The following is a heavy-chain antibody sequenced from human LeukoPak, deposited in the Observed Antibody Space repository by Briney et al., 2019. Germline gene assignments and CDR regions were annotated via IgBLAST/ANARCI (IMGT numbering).Heavy chain of an antibody. V-gene: IGHV3-21*01. CDR1: GFTFSSCS. J-gene: IGHJ4*02. CDR2: ISSSSSYI. Sequence: GGSLRLSCAASGFTFSSCSMNWVRQAPGKGLEWVSSISSSSSYIYYADSVKGRFTISRDNAKNSLYLQMNSLRAEDTAVYYCARLSGATMIVVASSGDFDYWGQGTLVTVSS. D-gene: IGHD3-22*01. CDR3: ARLSGATMIVVASSGDFDY.